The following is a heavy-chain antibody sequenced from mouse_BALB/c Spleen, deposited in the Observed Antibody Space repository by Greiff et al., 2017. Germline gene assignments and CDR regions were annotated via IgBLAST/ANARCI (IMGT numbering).Heavy chain of an antibody. CDR3: ARIPTLRAYYYAMDY. Sequence: EVQLQQSGPELVKPGASVKIPCKASGYTFTDYNMDWVKQSHGKSLEWIGDINPNNGGTIYNQKFKGKATLTVDKSSSTAYMELRSLTSEDTAVYYCARIPTLRAYYYAMDYWGQGTSVTVSS. D-gene: IGHD2-12*01. CDR2: INPNNGGT. J-gene: IGHJ4*01. CDR1: GYTFTDYN. V-gene: IGHV1-18*01.